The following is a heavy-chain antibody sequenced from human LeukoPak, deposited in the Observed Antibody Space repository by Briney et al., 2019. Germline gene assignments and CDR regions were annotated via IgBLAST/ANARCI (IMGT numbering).Heavy chain of an antibody. CDR3: ARGLGRRYYFDY. J-gene: IGHJ4*02. Sequence: PSETLSLTCAVYGGSFSGYYWSWIRQPPGKGLEWIGEINHSGSTNYNPSLKSRVTISVDTSKNQFSLKLSSVTAADTAVYYCARGLGRRYYFDYWGQGTLVTVSS. V-gene: IGHV4-34*01. CDR2: INHSGST. CDR1: GGSFSGYY.